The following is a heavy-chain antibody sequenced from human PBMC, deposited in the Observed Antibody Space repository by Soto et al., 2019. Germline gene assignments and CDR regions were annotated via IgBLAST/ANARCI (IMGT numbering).Heavy chain of an antibody. CDR3: ARQPVSWVVVAATGNFDY. J-gene: IGHJ4*02. D-gene: IGHD2-15*01. V-gene: IGHV4-39*01. CDR1: GGSISSSSYY. Sequence: QLQLQESGPGLVKPSETLSLTCTVSGGSISSSSYYWGWIRQPPGKGLEWIGSIYYSGSTYYNPSLKSRVTISVDTSKNQFSLKLSSVTAADTAVYYCARQPVSWVVVAATGNFDYWGQGTLVTVSS. CDR2: IYYSGST.